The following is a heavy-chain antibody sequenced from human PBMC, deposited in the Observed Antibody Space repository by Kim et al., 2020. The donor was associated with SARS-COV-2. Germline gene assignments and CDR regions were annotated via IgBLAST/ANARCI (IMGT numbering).Heavy chain of an antibody. V-gene: IGHV3-7*01. D-gene: IGHD1-26*01. CDR3: GGGARHDY. J-gene: IGHJ4*02. CDR1: GFAFSSYW. Sequence: GGSLRLSCTASGFAFSSYWMTWIRQVPGKGLEWVANIKQDGSETYYVDSVKGRFTISRNNAQNSLYLQMNSLRGDDTAEYYCGGGARHDYWGQGTLVTVSS. CDR2: IKQDGSET.